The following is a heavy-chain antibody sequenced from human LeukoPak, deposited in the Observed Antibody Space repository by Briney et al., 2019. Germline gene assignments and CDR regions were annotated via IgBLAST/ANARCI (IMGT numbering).Heavy chain of an antibody. V-gene: IGHV1-69*05. D-gene: IGHD6-6*01. CDR3: AREYSSSVGYYYYYYMDV. CDR2: IIPIFGTA. CDR1: GGTFSSYA. J-gene: IGHJ6*03. Sequence: ASVKVSCKASGGTFSSYAISWVRQAPGQGLEWMGGIIPIFGTANYAQKLQGRVTITTDESTSTAYMELSSLRSEDTAVYYCAREYSSSVGYYYYYYMDVWGKGTTVTVSS.